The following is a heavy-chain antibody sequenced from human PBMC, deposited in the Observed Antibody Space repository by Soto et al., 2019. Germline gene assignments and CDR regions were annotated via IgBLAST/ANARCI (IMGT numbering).Heavy chain of an antibody. CDR2: IRSKTHSYAT. V-gene: IGHV3-73*02. CDR1: GFTLSGSA. Sequence: EVQLVESGGGLVQPGESLKLSCAASGFTLSGSAVHWVRQASGKGLEWVGRIRSKTHSYATEYIASVKGRFTMSRDDSNNTAYLQMNGLKTDDTGVYYCTRSGGSYSFGYWGQGTLVTVSS. CDR3: TRSGGSYSFGY. D-gene: IGHD1-26*01. J-gene: IGHJ4*02.